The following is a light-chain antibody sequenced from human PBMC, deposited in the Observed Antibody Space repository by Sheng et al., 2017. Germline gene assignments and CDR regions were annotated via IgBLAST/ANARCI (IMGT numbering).Light chain of an antibody. CDR1: QSVSSY. J-gene: IGKJ1*01. CDR3: QQYGSSLSWT. V-gene: IGKV3-20*01. Sequence: EIVLTQSPGTLSLSPGERATLSCRASQSVSSYLAWYQQKPGQAPRLLIYGASSRATGIPDRFSGSGSGTDFTLTISRLEPDDFAVYYCQQYGSSLSWTFGRRDRRWK. CDR2: GAS.